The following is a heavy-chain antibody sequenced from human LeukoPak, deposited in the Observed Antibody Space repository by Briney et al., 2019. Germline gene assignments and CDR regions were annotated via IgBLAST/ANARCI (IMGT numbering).Heavy chain of an antibody. Sequence: GESLKISCKGSGYSFTSYWIGWERQMPGKGLEWMGIIYPGDSDTRYSPSFQGQVTISADKSISTAYLQWSSLKASDTAMYYCARLLTSQGTYYYYYMDVWGKGTTVTVSS. J-gene: IGHJ6*03. D-gene: IGHD3-10*01. V-gene: IGHV5-51*01. CDR3: ARLLTSQGTYYYYYMDV. CDR2: IYPGDSDT. CDR1: GYSFTSYW.